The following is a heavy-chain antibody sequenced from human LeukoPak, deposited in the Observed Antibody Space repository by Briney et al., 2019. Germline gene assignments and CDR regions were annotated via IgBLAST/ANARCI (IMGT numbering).Heavy chain of an antibody. CDR3: AGDGRIPADAFDI. J-gene: IGHJ3*02. CDR2: ISGSGGST. V-gene: IGHV3-23*01. CDR1: GFTFSSYG. Sequence: GGSLRLSCAASGFTFSSYGMSWGRQAPGRGLEWVSAISGSGGSTYYADSVKGRFTISRDNSKNTLYLQMNSLRAEDTAVYYCAGDGRIPADAFDIWGQGTMVTVSS. D-gene: IGHD2-15*01.